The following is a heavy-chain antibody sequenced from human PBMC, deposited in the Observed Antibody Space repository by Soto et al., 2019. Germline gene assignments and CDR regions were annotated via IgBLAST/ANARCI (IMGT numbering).Heavy chain of an antibody. J-gene: IGHJ4*02. CDR2: INHSGNT. Sequence: QVQLQQWGAGLLKPSETLSLTCAVYGGSFSGYYWSWIRQPPGKGLEWIGEINHSGNTNYNPSLKNRVTISVDTSKNQFSLKLNSVTAADTAVFYCASRHSTGWYFDHWGQGTLVTVSS. CDR3: ASRHSTGWYFDH. D-gene: IGHD6-19*01. V-gene: IGHV4-34*01. CDR1: GGSFSGYY.